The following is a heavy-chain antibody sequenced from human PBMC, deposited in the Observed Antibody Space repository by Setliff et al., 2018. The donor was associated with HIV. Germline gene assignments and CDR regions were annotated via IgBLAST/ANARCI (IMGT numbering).Heavy chain of an antibody. D-gene: IGHD3-22*01. J-gene: IGHJ4*02. CDR3: ARGLSFYDPGGFDY. CDR1: GGSISSYY. V-gene: IGHV4-4*09. CDR2: IYTSGST. Sequence: NPSETLSLTCTVSGGSISSYYWSWIRQPPGKGLEWIGYIYTSGSTNYNPSLKSRVTISVDTSKNQFSLKLSSVTAAATAVYYCARGLSFYDPGGFDYWGQGTLVTVSS.